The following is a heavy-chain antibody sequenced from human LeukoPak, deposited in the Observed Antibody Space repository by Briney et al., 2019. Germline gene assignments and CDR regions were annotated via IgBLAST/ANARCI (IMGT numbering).Heavy chain of an antibody. V-gene: IGHV3-7*01. CDR3: ARDNDLLRYFDWPLDY. J-gene: IGHJ4*02. CDR1: GFTFSAYW. D-gene: IGHD3-9*01. Sequence: GGSLRLSCAVSGFTFSAYWMTWVRQAPGKGLEWVANIKQDGSEKYYVDSVKGRFTISRDNAKNSLYLQMNSLRAEDTAVYYCARDNDLLRYFDWPLDYWGQGTLVTVSS. CDR2: IKQDGSEK.